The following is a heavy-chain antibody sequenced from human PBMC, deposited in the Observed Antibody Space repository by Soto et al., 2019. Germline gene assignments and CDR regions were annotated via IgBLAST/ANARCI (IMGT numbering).Heavy chain of an antibody. V-gene: IGHV6-1*01. CDR1: GDSVSSNSAA. CDR2: THYRSKWYN. J-gene: IGHJ6*03. D-gene: IGHD1-20*01. CDR3: ARAITGNSRLYYYYYMDV. Sequence: QVQLQQSGPGLVKPSQTLSLTCAISGDSVSSNSAAWNWIRQSPSRGLEWLGRTHYRSKWYNDYAVSAKSRITINPDTSKTQFSLQLNSVTPEDTAVYYCARAITGNSRLYYYYYMDVWGKGTTVTVSS.